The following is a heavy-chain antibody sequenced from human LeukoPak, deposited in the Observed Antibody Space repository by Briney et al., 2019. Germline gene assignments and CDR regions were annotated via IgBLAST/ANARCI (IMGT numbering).Heavy chain of an antibody. CDR3: ARARDSSGWYVVFDY. D-gene: IGHD6-13*01. CDR2: ISHRGSS. CDR1: GYSISSDHF. V-gene: IGHV4-38-2*01. Sequence: SETLSLTCGVSGYSISSDHFWGWIRQPPGKGLEWIGTISHRGSSDYNPSLKSRVTISLNTSKNQFSLNLTSVRAADTAVYYCARARDSSGWYVVFDYWGQGALVTVSS. J-gene: IGHJ4*02.